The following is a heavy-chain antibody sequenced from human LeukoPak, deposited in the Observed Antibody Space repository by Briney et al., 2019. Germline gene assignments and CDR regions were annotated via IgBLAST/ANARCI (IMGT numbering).Heavy chain of an antibody. CDR1: GYTFTSYD. D-gene: IGHD3-22*01. CDR2: MNPNSGST. CDR3: ARWLRPSGYYYH. V-gene: IGHV1-8*01. Sequence: ASVKVSCKASGYTFTSYDINWVRQATGQGLEWMGWMNPNSGSTGYAQKFQGRVTMTRNTSISTAYMELSSLRSEDTAVYYCARWLRPSGYYYHWGQGTLITVSS. J-gene: IGHJ5*02.